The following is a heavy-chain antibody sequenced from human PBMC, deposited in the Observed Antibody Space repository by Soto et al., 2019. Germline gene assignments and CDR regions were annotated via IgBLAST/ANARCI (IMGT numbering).Heavy chain of an antibody. CDR1: GGSISSYY. D-gene: IGHD3-9*01. V-gene: IGHV4-59*01. CDR2: IYYSGST. J-gene: IGHJ5*02. CDR3: AREIRELRYFDWLLHRVGFDP. Sequence: QVQLQESGPGLVKPSETLSLTCTVSGGSISSYYWSWIRQPPGKGLEWIGYIYYSGSTNYNPSLKSRVTISVDTSKNQFSLKLSFVTAADTTVYYCAREIRELRYFDWLLHRVGFDPWGQGTLVTVSS.